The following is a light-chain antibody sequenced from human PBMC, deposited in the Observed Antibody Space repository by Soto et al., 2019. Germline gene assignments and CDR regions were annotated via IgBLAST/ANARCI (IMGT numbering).Light chain of an antibody. J-gene: IGLJ1*01. CDR1: SSDVGGYNL. CDR3: SICQSGSTLPYV. CDR2: DVN. V-gene: IGLV2-14*01. Sequence: QSALTQPASVSGSPGQSITISCTGTSSDVGGYNLVSWYKQYPDKAPKLMIFDVNTRPSGVSNRFSGYKSGNTASLTISGLQADDEPDYYRSICQSGSTLPYVLGTGTNVTLL.